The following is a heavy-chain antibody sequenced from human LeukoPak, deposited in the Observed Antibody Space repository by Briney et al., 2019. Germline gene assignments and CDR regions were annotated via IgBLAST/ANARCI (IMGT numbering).Heavy chain of an antibody. J-gene: IGHJ4*02. Sequence: ASVKVSCKASGYTFTGYYMHWVRQAPGQGLEWMGRINPNSGGTNYAQKFQGRVTMTRDTSINTAYMELSRLRSDDTAMYYCARGSMEQWLVRGDDYWGQGTLVTVSS. CDR2: INPNSGGT. CDR3: ARGSMEQWLVRGDDY. V-gene: IGHV1-2*06. CDR1: GYTFTGYY. D-gene: IGHD6-19*01.